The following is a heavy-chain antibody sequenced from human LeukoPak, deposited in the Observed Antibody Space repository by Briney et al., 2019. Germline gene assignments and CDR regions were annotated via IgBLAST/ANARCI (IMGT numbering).Heavy chain of an antibody. V-gene: IGHV1-8*01. D-gene: IGHD3-22*01. J-gene: IGHJ5*02. CDR1: GYTFTSYD. Sequence: GASVTVSCKASGYTFTSYDINWVRQAPGQGLEWMGWMNPNSGNTGYAQKFQGRVTMTRNTSISTAYMELSSLRSEDTAVYYCARTKARVITNNWFDPWGQGTLVTVSS. CDR2: MNPNSGNT. CDR3: ARTKARVITNNWFDP.